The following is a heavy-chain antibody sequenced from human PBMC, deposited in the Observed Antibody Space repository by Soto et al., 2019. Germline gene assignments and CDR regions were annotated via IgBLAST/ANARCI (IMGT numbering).Heavy chain of an antibody. V-gene: IGHV4-39*01. CDR1: GGSISSSSYY. Sequence: PSETLSLTCTVSGGSISSSSYYWGWIRQPPGKGLEWIGSIYYSGSTYYNPSLKSRVTISVDTSKNQFSLKLSSVTAADTAVYYCASTTQDIVLMVYAPHYYYGMDVWGQGTTVTV. CDR2: IYYSGST. CDR3: ASTTQDIVLMVYAPHYYYGMDV. D-gene: IGHD2-8*01. J-gene: IGHJ6*02.